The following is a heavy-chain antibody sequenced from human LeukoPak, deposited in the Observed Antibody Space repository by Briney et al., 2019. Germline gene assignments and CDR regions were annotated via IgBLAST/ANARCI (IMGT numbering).Heavy chain of an antibody. CDR1: GFTVSSNY. CDR3: ARDPYSSGWYGY. Sequence: TGGSLRLSCAASGFTVSSNYMSWVRQAPGKGLEWVSVIYSGGSTYYADSVKGRFTISRDNSKNTLYLQMNSLRAEDTAVYYCARDPYSSGWYGYWGQGTLVTVSS. D-gene: IGHD6-19*01. CDR2: IYSGGST. V-gene: IGHV3-66*01. J-gene: IGHJ4*02.